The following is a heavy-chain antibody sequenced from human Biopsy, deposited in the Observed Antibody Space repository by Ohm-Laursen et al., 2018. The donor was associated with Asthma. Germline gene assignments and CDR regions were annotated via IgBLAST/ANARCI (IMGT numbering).Heavy chain of an antibody. D-gene: IGHD6-19*01. CDR3: ARCQVGYSSGWSLLLKKIYYSGMDV. J-gene: IGHJ6*02. V-gene: IGHV1-69*13. CDR2: IMTVFGTT. CDR1: GGTLSNFA. Sequence: SVKVSCKAPGGTLSNFAISWVRQAPGQGLEWLGGIMTVFGTTNYAQKVQGRVTISADESTSTAYMEVTSLRSEDTAIYYCARCQVGYSSGWSLLLKKIYYSGMDVWGQGTAVTVSS.